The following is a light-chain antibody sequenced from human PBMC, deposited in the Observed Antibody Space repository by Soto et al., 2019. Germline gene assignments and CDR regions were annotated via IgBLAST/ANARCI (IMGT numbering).Light chain of an antibody. J-gene: IGKJ5*01. CDR2: GAS. CDR3: QQRSNWIT. CDR1: QSVSSGH. V-gene: IGKV3D-20*02. Sequence: DIVLTQSPGTLSLSPGERASLSCRASQSVSSGHLAWYQQKPGQAPRLLIYGASTRATGIPARFSGSGSGTDFTLTISSLEPEDFAIYYCQQRSNWITFGQGTRLENK.